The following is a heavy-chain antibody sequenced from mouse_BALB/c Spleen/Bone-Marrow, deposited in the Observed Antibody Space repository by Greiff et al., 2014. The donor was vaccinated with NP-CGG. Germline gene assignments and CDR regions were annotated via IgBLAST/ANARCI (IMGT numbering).Heavy chain of an antibody. CDR3: ARGREVRRGAWFAY. Sequence: EVMLVESGGGLVKPGGSLKLSCAASGFTFSSYAMSWVRQTPEKRLEWVASISSGGSTYYPDSVKGRFTISRDNARNILYLQMSSLRSEDTAMYYCARGREVRRGAWFAYWGQGTLVTVSA. J-gene: IGHJ3*01. CDR2: ISSGGST. D-gene: IGHD2-14*01. V-gene: IGHV5-6-5*01. CDR1: GFTFSSYA.